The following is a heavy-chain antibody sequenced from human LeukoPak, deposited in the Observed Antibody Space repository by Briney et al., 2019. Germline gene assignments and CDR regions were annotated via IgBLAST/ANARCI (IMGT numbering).Heavy chain of an antibody. J-gene: IGHJ4*02. D-gene: IGHD5-12*01. CDR2: IDTKGTRT. V-gene: IGHV3-23*01. Sequence: SGGSLRLSCAASGFTFSSYYMSWVRQAPGKGLQWVSGIDTKGTRTYYADSVKGRFSISRDNSKNTLFLQMNSLRAEDTAVYYCVKEVVATIPPLWGQGTLVTVSS. CDR3: VKEVVATIPPL. CDR1: GFTFSSYY.